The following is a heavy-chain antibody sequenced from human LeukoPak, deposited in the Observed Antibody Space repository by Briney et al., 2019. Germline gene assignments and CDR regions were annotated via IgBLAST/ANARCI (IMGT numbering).Heavy chain of an antibody. D-gene: IGHD6-13*01. J-gene: IGHJ4*02. CDR1: GGSISSGGYY. Sequence: SETLSLTCTVSGGSISSGGYYWSWIRQHPGKGLEWIGYIYYSGSTYYNPSLKSRVTISVDTSKNQFSLKLSSVTAADTAVCYCARWPVSAGTRFDYWGQGTLVTVSS. CDR3: ARWPVSAGTRFDY. V-gene: IGHV4-31*03. CDR2: IYYSGST.